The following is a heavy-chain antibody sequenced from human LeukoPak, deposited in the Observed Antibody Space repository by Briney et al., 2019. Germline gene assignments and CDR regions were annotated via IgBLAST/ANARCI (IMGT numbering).Heavy chain of an antibody. CDR1: GFTFSRYT. J-gene: IGHJ4*02. Sequence: GGSLRLSCAASGFTFSRYTMNWVRQAPGKELEWISNIRSESSSTTYADSVKGRFTISRDNAKNSLYLQINSLRAEDTAVYYCAKSEGRYSSGWYDYWGQGTLVTVSS. V-gene: IGHV3-48*01. CDR3: AKSEGRYSSGWYDY. D-gene: IGHD6-19*01. CDR2: IRSESSST.